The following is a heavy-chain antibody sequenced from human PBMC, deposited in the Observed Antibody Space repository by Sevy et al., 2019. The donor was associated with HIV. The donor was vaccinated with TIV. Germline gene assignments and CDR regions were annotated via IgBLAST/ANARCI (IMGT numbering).Heavy chain of an antibody. CDR3: ARDSGIAAAGTGGAFDI. D-gene: IGHD6-13*01. J-gene: IGHJ3*02. V-gene: IGHV3-53*01. Sequence: GGSLRLSCAASGFTVSSNYMSWVRQAPGKGLEWVSVIYSGGSTYYADSGKGGLTVSRDNSKNTLYLQMNSLSTEDTAGYYCARDSGIAAAGTGGAFDIWGQGTMVTVSS. CDR1: GFTVSSNY. CDR2: IYSGGST.